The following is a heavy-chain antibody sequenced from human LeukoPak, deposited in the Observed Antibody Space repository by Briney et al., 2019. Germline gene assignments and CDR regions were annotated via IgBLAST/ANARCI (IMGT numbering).Heavy chain of an antibody. CDR2: LSWNSGTI. Sequence: SLRLYCAASGFTFDDYAMHWVRQAPGKGLEWVSGLSWNSGTIAYADSVKGRFTISRANAKNSLYLQMNSLRPEDTALYYCARDQTLAVAGTGFDYWGQGTLVTVSS. V-gene: IGHV3-9*01. J-gene: IGHJ4*02. D-gene: IGHD6-19*01. CDR1: GFTFDDYA. CDR3: ARDQTLAVAGTGFDY.